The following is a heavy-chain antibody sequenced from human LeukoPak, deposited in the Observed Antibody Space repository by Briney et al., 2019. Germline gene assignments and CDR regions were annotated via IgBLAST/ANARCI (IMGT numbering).Heavy chain of an antibody. CDR3: ARGVYYDFWSGYRSNNWFDP. V-gene: IGHV4-31*03. CDR2: IYYSGST. CDR1: GGSIIRSGYY. J-gene: IGHJ5*02. Sequence: PSETLSLTCTVSGGSIIRSGYYWSWIRERAGKGLEWIGYIYYSGSTYYNPSLKSRVTISVDTSKNQFSLKLSSVTAADTAVYYCARGVYYDFWSGYRSNNWFDPWGQGTLVTVSS. D-gene: IGHD3-3*01.